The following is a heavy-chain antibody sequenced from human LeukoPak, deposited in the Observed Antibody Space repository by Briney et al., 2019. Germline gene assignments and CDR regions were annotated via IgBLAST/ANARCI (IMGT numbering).Heavy chain of an antibody. CDR2: IYYSGST. V-gene: IGHV4-59*01. CDR1: GGSISSYY. Sequence: KTSETLSLTCTVSGGSISSYYWSWIRQPPGKGLKWIGYIYYSGSTNYNPSLKSRVTISVDTSKNQFSLKLSSVTAADTAVYYCARSAAMDADFDYWGQGTLVTVSS. D-gene: IGHD6-25*01. J-gene: IGHJ4*02. CDR3: ARSAAMDADFDY.